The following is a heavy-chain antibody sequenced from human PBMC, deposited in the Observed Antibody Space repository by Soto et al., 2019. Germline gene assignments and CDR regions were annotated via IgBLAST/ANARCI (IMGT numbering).Heavy chain of an antibody. Sequence: QLQLQESGPGLVKPSETLSLTCTVSGGSISSSSYYWGWIRQPPGKVLEWIGSIYYSGGTYYNPSLKSRVTISVDTSKNQFSLKLSSVSAADTAVYYCARPSGSYLVYVDYWGQGTLGTVSS. CDR3: ARPSGSYLVYVDY. CDR1: GGSISSSSYY. D-gene: IGHD1-26*01. J-gene: IGHJ4*02. V-gene: IGHV4-39*01. CDR2: IYYSGGT.